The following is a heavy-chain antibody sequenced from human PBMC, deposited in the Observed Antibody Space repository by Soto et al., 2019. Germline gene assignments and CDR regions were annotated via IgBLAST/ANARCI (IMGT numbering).Heavy chain of an antibody. J-gene: IGHJ5*02. CDR2: IYHSGST. D-gene: IGHD2-2*01. V-gene: IGHV4-30-2*01. CDR1: GLSIISGGYS. Sequence: SDTLSLTCAVSGLSIISGGYSWSWIRQPPGKGLEWIGYIYHSGSTYYNPSLKSRVTISVDRSKNQFSLKLSSVTAADTAVYYCARVPDRWGQGTLVTVS. CDR3: ARVPDR.